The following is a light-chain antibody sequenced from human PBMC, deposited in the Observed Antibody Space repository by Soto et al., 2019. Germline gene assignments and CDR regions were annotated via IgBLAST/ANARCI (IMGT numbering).Light chain of an antibody. Sequence: DVVVTQSPLFLPVTLGQPASISCRSSQSLIHSDGNTYLHWFQQRPGQTPRRLIYNVSNRDSGVPDRFSGSGAGTDFTLEISRVEAEDVGVYYCMQGIHWPYTFGQGTTLDIK. CDR2: NVS. V-gene: IGKV2-30*02. CDR1: QSLIHSDGNTY. J-gene: IGKJ2*01. CDR3: MQGIHWPYT.